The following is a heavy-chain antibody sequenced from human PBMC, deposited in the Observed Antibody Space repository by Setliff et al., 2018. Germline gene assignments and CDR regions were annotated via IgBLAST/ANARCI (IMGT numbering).Heavy chain of an antibody. D-gene: IGHD6-19*01. V-gene: IGHV4-4*07. CDR3: AREQWLDPPGYYYMAV. CDR2: IYIGGSA. J-gene: IGHJ6*03. CDR1: GGSISSYY. Sequence: PSETLSLTCTGSGGSISSYYWSWIRQPAGKGLEWIGHIYIGGSANYNPSLKSRVTMSIDTSKNQFSLKLNSVTAADMAVYYCAREQWLDPPGYYYMAVWAKGTTVTVSS.